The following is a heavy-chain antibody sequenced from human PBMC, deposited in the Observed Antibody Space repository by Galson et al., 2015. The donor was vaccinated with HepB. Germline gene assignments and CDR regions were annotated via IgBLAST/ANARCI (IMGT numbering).Heavy chain of an antibody. J-gene: IGHJ6*02. CDR3: TRVWRAYYYGMDV. Sequence: LRLSCAASGFTFGDYAMSWVRQAPGKGLEWVGFIRSKAYGGTTEYAASVKGRFTISRDDSKSIVYLQMNSLKTEDTAVYYCTRVWRAYYYGMDVWGQGTTVTVSS. CDR1: GFTFGDYA. V-gene: IGHV3-49*04. D-gene: IGHD3-16*01. CDR2: IRSKAYGGTT.